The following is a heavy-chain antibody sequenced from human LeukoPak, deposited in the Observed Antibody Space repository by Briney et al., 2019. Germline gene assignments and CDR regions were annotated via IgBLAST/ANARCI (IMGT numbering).Heavy chain of an antibody. Sequence: ASVTVSCKASGYTFTSYYMHWVRQAPGQGLEWMGIINPSGGSTSYAQKFQFRVTMTTDTSTSTAYMELRSLTSDDTAVYYCARDKAVTTELTQYFHHWGQGTLVTVSS. CDR2: INPSGGST. V-gene: IGHV1-46*01. CDR1: GYTFTSYY. CDR3: ARDKAVTTELTQYFHH. J-gene: IGHJ1*01. D-gene: IGHD4-11*01.